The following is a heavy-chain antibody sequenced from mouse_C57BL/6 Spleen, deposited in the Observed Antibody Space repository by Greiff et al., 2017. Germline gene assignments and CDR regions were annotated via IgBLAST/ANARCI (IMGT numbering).Heavy chain of an antibody. Sequence: QVQLKQPGAELVKPGASVKLSCKASGYTFTSYWMHWVKQRPGRGLEWIVRIDPNSGGTKYNEKFKSKATLTVDKPSSTAYMQLSSLTSEDSAVYYCARSSAYDYDTYYAMDYWGQGTSVTVSS. CDR2: IDPNSGGT. D-gene: IGHD2-4*01. CDR3: ARSSAYDYDTYYAMDY. J-gene: IGHJ4*01. V-gene: IGHV1-72*01. CDR1: GYTFTSYW.